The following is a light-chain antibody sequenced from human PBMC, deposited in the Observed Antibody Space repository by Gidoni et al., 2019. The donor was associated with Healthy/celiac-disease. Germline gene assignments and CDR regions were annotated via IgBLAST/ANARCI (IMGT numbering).Light chain of an antibody. J-gene: IGKJ2*02. Sequence: DIQMPQSPSSLSASVGDRVTITCRTSQSISSYLNWYQQKPGKAPKFLIYAASSLQSGVPSRFSGSGSGTDFTLTISSLQPEDFATYYCQQSYSTPRTFGQGTKLEIK. V-gene: IGKV1-39*01. CDR1: QSISSY. CDR3: QQSYSTPRT. CDR2: AAS.